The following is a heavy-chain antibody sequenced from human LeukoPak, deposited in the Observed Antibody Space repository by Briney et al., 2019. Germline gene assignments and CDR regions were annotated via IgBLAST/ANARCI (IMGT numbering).Heavy chain of an antibody. CDR3: ARDRLAGDY. CDR1: GFRFSDYY. V-gene: IGHV3-11*04. CDR2: ISASGTTV. D-gene: IGHD3-3*02. J-gene: IGHJ4*02. Sequence: GSLRLSCAASGFRFSDYYMTWIRQAPGKGLEWISYISASGTTVNYADSVKGRFTISRDNAKNSLYLRMNSLRAEDTAMYYCARDRLAGDYWGQGTLVTVSS.